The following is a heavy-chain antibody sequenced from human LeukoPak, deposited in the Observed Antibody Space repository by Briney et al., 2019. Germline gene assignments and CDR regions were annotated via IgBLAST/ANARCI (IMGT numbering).Heavy chain of an antibody. CDR3: ASLGGGEFTNDDY. CDR2: SNPSGGTT. Sequence: ASVKVSCKTSGYTITRYYMHWVRQPPGQGLEWMGISNPSGGTTSYAQKFHGRSTMTMDTSTSTVYMELSSLRSEDTAVCYCASLGGGEFTNDDYWGQGTLVTV. V-gene: IGHV1-46*01. CDR1: GYTITRYY. D-gene: IGHD3-16*01. J-gene: IGHJ4*02.